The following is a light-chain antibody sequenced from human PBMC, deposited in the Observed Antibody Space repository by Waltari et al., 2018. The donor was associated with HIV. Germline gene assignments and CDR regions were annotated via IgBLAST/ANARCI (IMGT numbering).Light chain of an antibody. CDR2: GAS. CDR3: QQYNNRPPIT. J-gene: IGKJ5*01. Sequence: VVMTQSPVTLSVSPGETATLCCRASQSVSTDLAWYQQRPGQAPRLLIYGASTRATGIPARFSGSGSGTEFTLSISNLQSEDFAVYYCQQYNNRPPITFGQGTRLEIK. V-gene: IGKV3-15*01. CDR1: QSVSTD.